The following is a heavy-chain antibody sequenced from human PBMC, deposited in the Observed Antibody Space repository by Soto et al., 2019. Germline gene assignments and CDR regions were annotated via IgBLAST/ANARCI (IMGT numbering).Heavy chain of an antibody. CDR3: ARGFHCSGGSCYSAYYYYGMDV. Sequence: QVPLVQSGAEVKKPGASVKVSCKASGYTFTSYGISWVRQAPGQGLEWMGWISAYNGNTNYAQKLQGRVTMTTDTSTSTAYMELRSLRSDDTAVYYCARGFHCSGGSCYSAYYYYGMDVWGQGTTVTVSS. CDR2: ISAYNGNT. V-gene: IGHV1-18*04. J-gene: IGHJ6*02. CDR1: GYTFTSYG. D-gene: IGHD2-15*01.